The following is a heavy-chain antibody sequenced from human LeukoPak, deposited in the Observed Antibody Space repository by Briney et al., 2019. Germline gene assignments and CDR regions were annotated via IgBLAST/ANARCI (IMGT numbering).Heavy chain of an antibody. D-gene: IGHD3-22*01. Sequence: SETLSLTCTVSGGSISSSSYYWGWIRQPPGKGLEWLGSIYYSGSTYYNPSLKSRVTISVDTSKNQFSLKLSSVTAADTAVYYCARQILYDSSGFFDYWGQGTLVTVSS. J-gene: IGHJ4*02. V-gene: IGHV4-39*01. CDR3: ARQILYDSSGFFDY. CDR2: IYYSGST. CDR1: GGSISSSSYY.